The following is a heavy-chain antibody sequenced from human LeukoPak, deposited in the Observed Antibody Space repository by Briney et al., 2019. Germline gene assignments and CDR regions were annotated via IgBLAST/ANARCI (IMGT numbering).Heavy chain of an antibody. CDR3: ARGGKYCSSTSCYMDNYFDY. D-gene: IGHD2-2*02. J-gene: IGHJ4*02. CDR2: IIPILGIA. Sequence: SVKVSCKASGGTFSSYAISWVRQAPGQGLEWMGRIIPILGIANYAQKFQGRVTITADKSTSTAYMELSSLRSEDTAVYYCARGGKYCSSTSCYMDNYFDYWGQGTLVTVSS. V-gene: IGHV1-69*04. CDR1: GGTFSSYA.